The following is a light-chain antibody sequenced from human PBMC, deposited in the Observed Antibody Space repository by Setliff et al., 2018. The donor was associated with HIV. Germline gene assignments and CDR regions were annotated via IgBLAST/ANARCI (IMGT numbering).Light chain of an antibody. CDR1: SSDIGHYNY. V-gene: IGLV2-14*03. CDR2: DVT. J-gene: IGLJ3*02. Sequence: QSALAQPASVSASPGQSITISCTGTSSDIGHYNYVSWYQQYPGTAPKLIIFDVTERPSGVSNRFSGTKSGNTASLTISGLQADDEADYYCSSYTNKHTLRLFGGGTKVTVL. CDR3: SSYTNKHTLRL.